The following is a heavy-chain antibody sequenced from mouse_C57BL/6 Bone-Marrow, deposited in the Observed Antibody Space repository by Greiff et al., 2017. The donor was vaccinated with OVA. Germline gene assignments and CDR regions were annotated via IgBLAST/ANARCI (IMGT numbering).Heavy chain of an antibody. J-gene: IGHJ1*03. Sequence: EVKVVEPGGGLVQPGGSLKLSCAASGFTFSDYYMYWVRQTPEKRLEWVAYISNGGGSTYYPDTVKGRFTISRDNAKNTLYLQMSRLKSEDTAMYYCAGQTTVVPGYFDVWGTGTTVTVSS. CDR3: AGQTTVVPGYFDV. CDR2: ISNGGGST. V-gene: IGHV5-12*01. CDR1: GFTFSDYY. D-gene: IGHD1-1*01.